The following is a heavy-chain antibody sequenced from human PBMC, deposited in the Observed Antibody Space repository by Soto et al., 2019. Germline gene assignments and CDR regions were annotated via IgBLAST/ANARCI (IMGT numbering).Heavy chain of an antibody. J-gene: IGHJ6*03. CDR1: GFTFSSYG. CDR3: AREGGYSSSWLLDFYYMDV. Sequence: QVQLVESGGGVVQPGRSLRLSCAASGFTFSSYGMHWFRQAPGKGLEWVAVIWYDGSNKYYADYVKGRFTISRDNSKNTLYLQMNSLRAEDTAVYYCAREGGYSSSWLLDFYYMDVWGKGTTVTVSS. D-gene: IGHD6-13*01. CDR2: IWYDGSNK. V-gene: IGHV3-33*01.